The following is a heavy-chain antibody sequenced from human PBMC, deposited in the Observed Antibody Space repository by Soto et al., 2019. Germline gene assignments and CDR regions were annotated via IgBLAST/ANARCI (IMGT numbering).Heavy chain of an antibody. CDR2: ISHTGST. CDR3: ASFGSGGSSGYGMDV. J-gene: IGHJ6*02. CDR1: GGSITSGNSYS. D-gene: IGHD2-15*01. Sequence: PSETLSLTCAVSGGSITSGNSYSWSWIRQPPGKGLEWIGSISHTGSTSYNPSLKSRVTMPVDKSKDQFSLKLSSVTAADTAVYYCASFGSGGSSGYGMDVWGQGTTVTVSS. V-gene: IGHV4-30-2*01.